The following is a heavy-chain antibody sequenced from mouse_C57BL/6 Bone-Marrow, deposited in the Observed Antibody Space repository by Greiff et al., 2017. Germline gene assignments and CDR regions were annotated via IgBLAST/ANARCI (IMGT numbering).Heavy chain of an antibody. CDR2: ISNGGGST. CDR1: GFTFSDYY. J-gene: IGHJ3*01. V-gene: IGHV5-12*01. CDR3: AIRGAY. Sequence: EVKLVESGGGLVQPGGSLKLSCAASGFTFSDYYMYWVRQTPEKRLEWVAYISNGGGSTYYPDTVKGRFTISRDNAKNTLYLQMNRLKSEDTAMYYCAIRGAYWGQGTLVTVSA.